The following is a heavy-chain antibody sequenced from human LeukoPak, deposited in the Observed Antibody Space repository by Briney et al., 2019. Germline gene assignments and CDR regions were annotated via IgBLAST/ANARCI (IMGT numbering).Heavy chain of an antibody. CDR3: AKDCCSGASPYHMDV. CDR2: IRYDEIDK. V-gene: IGHV3-30*02. Sequence: GGALKPSLSTSWIHFSKFCMHLVRQGPGQGLGGVAIIRYDEIDKYYADSVKGRFTISRDNSKNTLYLQMNSLRIEDTAVYYCAKDCCSGASPYHMDVWGKGTTVTVSS. D-gene: IGHD2-15*01. J-gene: IGHJ6*03. CDR1: IHFSKFC.